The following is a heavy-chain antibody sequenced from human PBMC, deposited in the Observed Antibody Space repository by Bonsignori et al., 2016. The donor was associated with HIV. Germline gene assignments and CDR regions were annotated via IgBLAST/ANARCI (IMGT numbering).Heavy chain of an antibody. Sequence: ETLSLTCAVYGGSFSGYYWSWIRQPPREGAGVDWGKSIIVEAPTTTRPLKSRVTISVDTSKNQFSLKLSSVTAADTAVYYCARKRSSGYYRSWGQGTLVTVSS. CDR3: ARKRSSGYYRS. V-gene: IGHV4-34*01. CDR2: SIIVEAP. J-gene: IGHJ4*02. CDR1: GGSFSGYY. D-gene: IGHD3-22*01.